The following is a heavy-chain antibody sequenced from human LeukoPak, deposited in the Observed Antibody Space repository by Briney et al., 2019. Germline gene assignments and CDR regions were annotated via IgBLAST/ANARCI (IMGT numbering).Heavy chain of an antibody. Sequence: GESLKISCQAFGYTFSNYWIGWVRQMPGKGLEWMGIIYPGDSDTRYSPSFQGQVTISADKSINTAYLQCSKLRASDTAMYYCARPLDPGTTSGFDLWGQGTMVTVSS. J-gene: IGHJ3*01. CDR1: GYTFSNYW. D-gene: IGHD3-10*01. V-gene: IGHV5-51*01. CDR2: IYPGDSDT. CDR3: ARPLDPGTTSGFDL.